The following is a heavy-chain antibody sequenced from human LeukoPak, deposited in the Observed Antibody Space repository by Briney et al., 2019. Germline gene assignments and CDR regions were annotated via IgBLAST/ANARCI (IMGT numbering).Heavy chain of an antibody. V-gene: IGHV3-30*14. CDR3: ARADGTGGPYDY. D-gene: IGHD3/OR15-3a*01. Sequence: PGRSLRLSCAASGFTFSSYAMHWVRQAPGKGLEWVAVISYDGSNKYYADSVKGRFTISRDYSKNTLFLQMNSLRAEDTAIYYCARADGTGGPYDYWGQGTLVTVSS. CDR2: ISYDGSNK. CDR1: GFTFSSYA. J-gene: IGHJ4*02.